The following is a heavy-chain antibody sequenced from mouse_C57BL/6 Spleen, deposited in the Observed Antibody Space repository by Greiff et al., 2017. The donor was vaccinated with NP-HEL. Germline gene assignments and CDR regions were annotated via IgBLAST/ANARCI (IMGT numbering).Heavy chain of an antibody. D-gene: IGHD2-3*01. V-gene: IGHV3-6*01. CDR2: ISYDGSN. CDR1: GYSITSGYY. CDR3: ARIDGYS. J-gene: IGHJ4*01. Sequence: EVHLVESGPGLVKPSQSLSLTCSVTGYSITSGYYWNWIRQFPGNKLEWMGYISYDGSNNYNPSLKNRISITRDTSKNQFFLKLNSVTTEDTATYYCARIDGYSWGQGTSVTVSS.